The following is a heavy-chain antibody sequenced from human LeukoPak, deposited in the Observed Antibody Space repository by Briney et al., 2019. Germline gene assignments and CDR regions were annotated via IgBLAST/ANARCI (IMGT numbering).Heavy chain of an antibody. CDR1: GCIFGSYG. D-gene: IGHD3-3*01. CDR3: ARADYDFWSGYLFDY. CDR2: ISYDGSNK. V-gene: IGHV3-30*19. Sequence: GGSLRLSCAASGCIFGSYGMHWLRQAPGKGLEWVAVISYDGSNKYYADSVKGRFTISRDNSKNTLYLQMNSLRAEDTAVYYCARADYDFWSGYLFDYWGQGTLVTVSS. J-gene: IGHJ4*02.